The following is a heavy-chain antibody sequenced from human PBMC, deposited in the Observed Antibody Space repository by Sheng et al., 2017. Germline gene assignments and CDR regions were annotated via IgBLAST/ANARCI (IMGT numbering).Heavy chain of an antibody. CDR3: ARDRGAKDAFDI. Sequence: QVQLVQSGAEVKKPGSSVKVSCRASGGTFSSNGISWVRQAPGQGLEWMGGIIPIFGTANYAQKFQGRVTNTADESTSTAYMELSSLRSDDTAVCYCARDRGAKDAFDIWGQGTMVTVSS. CDR2: IIPIFGTA. J-gene: IGHJ3*02. V-gene: IGHV1-69*13. CDR1: GGTFSSNG. D-gene: IGHD1-26*01.